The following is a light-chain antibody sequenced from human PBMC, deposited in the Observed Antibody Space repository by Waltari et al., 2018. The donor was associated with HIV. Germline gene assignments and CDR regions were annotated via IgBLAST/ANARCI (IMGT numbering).Light chain of an antibody. CDR3: LLYFDGVHV. CDR2: RTA. J-gene: IGLJ1*01. V-gene: IGLV7-43*01. CDR1: TGAVTNHNY. Sequence: QTVVPQEPSLTVSPGGTVTLPCASSTGAVTNHNYPNWFQQKPGQTPRSLIYRTANKHSWTPARFSGSLLGGKAALTLSGVQPEDEAEYYCLLYFDGVHVFGTGTKVTVL.